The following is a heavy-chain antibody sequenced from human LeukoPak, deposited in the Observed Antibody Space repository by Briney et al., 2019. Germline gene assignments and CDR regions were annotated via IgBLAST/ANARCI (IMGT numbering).Heavy chain of an antibody. D-gene: IGHD2-21*02. CDR1: GFTFSSYW. CDR2: IKQDGSEK. V-gene: IGHV3-7*01. J-gene: IGHJ3*02. Sequence: GGSLRLSCAASGFTFSSYWMSWVRQAPGKGLEWVANIKQDGSEKYYVDSVKGRFTISRDNAKNSLYLQMNSLRAEDTAVYYCAREYFSGYCGGDCGDAFDIWGQGTMVTVSS. CDR3: AREYFSGYCGGDCGDAFDI.